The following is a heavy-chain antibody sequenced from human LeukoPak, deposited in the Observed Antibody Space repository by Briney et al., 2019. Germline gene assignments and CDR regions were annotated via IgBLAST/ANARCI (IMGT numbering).Heavy chain of an antibody. D-gene: IGHD2-15*01. Sequence: SETLSLTCTVSGGSISSYYWSWIRQPAGKGLEWIGYIYYSGSTNYNPSLKSRVTISVDTSKNQFSLKLSSVTAADTAVYYCARGSGGSWWNWFDPWGQGTLVTVSS. J-gene: IGHJ5*02. V-gene: IGHV4-59*01. CDR2: IYYSGST. CDR3: ARGSGGSWWNWFDP. CDR1: GGSISSYY.